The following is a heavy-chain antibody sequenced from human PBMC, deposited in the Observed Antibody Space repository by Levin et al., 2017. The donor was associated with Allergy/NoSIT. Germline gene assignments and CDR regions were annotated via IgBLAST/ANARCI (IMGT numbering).Heavy chain of an antibody. V-gene: IGHV4-39*01. J-gene: IGHJ4*02. CDR2: IYYSGST. Sequence: SQTLSLTCTVSGGSISSSSYYWGWIRQPPGKGLEWIGSIYYSGSTYYNPSLKSRVTISVDTSKNQFSLKLSSVTAADTAVYYCARTGGYSGYDSRWIFGLFAGYWGQGTLVTVSS. D-gene: IGHD5-12*01. CDR3: ARTGGYSGYDSRWIFGLFAGY. CDR1: GGSISSSSYY.